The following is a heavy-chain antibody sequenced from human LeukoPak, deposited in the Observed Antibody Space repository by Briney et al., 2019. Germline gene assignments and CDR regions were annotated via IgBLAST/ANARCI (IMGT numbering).Heavy chain of an antibody. CDR2: IYYSGST. CDR1: GGSISSYY. Sequence: SETLSLTCTVSGGSISSYYWSWIRQHPGKGLEWIGYIYYSGSTYYNPSLKSRVTISVDTSKNQFSLKLSSVTAADTAVYYCARDGIAAGGSVGYWGQGTLVTVSS. CDR3: ARDGIAAGGSVGY. J-gene: IGHJ4*02. V-gene: IGHV4-59*06. D-gene: IGHD6-13*01.